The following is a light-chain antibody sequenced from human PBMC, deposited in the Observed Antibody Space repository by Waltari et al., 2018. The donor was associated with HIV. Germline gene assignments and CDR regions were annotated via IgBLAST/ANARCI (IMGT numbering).Light chain of an antibody. J-gene: IGKJ2*01. V-gene: IGKV3-11*01. CDR3: QLRSIGPPVYT. Sequence: IVLTQSPDPMYLYTGERATLSCRASQSVHSYVAWYQHRPGQAPRVLIYEVSKRADGIPARFSCGGSGTDFTLTISSLGPEDFAVYFCQLRSIGPPVYTFGQGTKLQIK. CDR1: QSVHSY. CDR2: EVS.